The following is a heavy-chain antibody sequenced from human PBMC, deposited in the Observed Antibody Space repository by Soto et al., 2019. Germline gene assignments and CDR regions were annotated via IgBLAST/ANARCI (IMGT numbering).Heavy chain of an antibody. Sequence: QVQLQESGPGLVKPSETLSLTCTVSGGSISSYYWSWIRQPPGKGLEWIGYIYYTGSTNYNPSLNSRLTISADPSKHHFPLKLRSVPAAATGVYYCARSDGRYWGQGTLVTVSS. CDR2: IYYTGST. CDR1: GGSISSYY. CDR3: ARSDGRY. J-gene: IGHJ4*01. V-gene: IGHV4-59*01.